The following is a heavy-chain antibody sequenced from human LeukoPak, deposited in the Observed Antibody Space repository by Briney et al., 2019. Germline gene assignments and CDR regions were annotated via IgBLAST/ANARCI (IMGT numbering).Heavy chain of an antibody. V-gene: IGHV4-30-4*01. CDR1: GVSISRDDYY. Sequence: SETLSLTCSVSGVSISRDDYYWSWIRQHPGKGLEWLGTYHSGSTDYSPSLKSRLLISADMSKNQFSLRVTSVTAADTAVYYCARDNQKRWFYSWGQGTLVIVSP. J-gene: IGHJ5*01. CDR3: ARDNQKRWFYS. CDR2: TYHSGST.